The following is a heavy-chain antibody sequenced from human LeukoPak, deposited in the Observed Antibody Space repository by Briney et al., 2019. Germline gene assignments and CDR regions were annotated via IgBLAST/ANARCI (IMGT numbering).Heavy chain of an antibody. Sequence: PGGSLRLSCAASGFTFSSYAMSWVRQAPGKGLEWVSAISGWGNTYYADSVKGRFTISRDNSKNTLYLQMNSLRAEDTAMYYCARDLAGSRDKWGQGTLVTVSS. V-gene: IGHV3-23*01. CDR2: ISGWGNT. CDR1: GFTFSSYA. D-gene: IGHD2-15*01. CDR3: ARDLAGSRDK. J-gene: IGHJ4*02.